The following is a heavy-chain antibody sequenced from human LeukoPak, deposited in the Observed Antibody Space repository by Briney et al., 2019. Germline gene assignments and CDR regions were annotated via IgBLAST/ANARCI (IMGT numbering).Heavy chain of an antibody. CDR3: ARSIAVAGTPARLFDY. CDR2: FYYSGST. J-gene: IGHJ4*02. Sequence: WVRQPPGKGLEWIGSFYYSGSTYYNPSLKSRVTISVDTSKNQFSLKLSSVTAADTAFYYCARSIAVAGTPARLFDYWGQGTLVTVSS. V-gene: IGHV4-39*01. D-gene: IGHD6-19*01.